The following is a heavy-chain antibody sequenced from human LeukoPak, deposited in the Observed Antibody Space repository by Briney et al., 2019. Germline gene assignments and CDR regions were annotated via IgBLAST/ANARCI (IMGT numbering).Heavy chain of an antibody. J-gene: IGHJ4*02. D-gene: IGHD3-10*01. CDR3: ARVGTYGSGSYLSWLDY. Sequence: SETLSLTCTVSGGSISSYYWSWIRQPPGKGLEWIGYIYYSGSTNYNPSLKSRVTISVDTSKNQFSLKLSSVTAADTAVYYCARVGTYGSGSYLSWLDYWGQGTLVTVSP. CDR2: IYYSGST. CDR1: GGSISSYY. V-gene: IGHV4-59*01.